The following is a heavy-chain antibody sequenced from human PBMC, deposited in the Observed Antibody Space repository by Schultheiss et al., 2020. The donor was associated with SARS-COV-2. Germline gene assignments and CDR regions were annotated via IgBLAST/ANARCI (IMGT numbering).Heavy chain of an antibody. V-gene: IGHV6-1*01. Sequence: SETLSLTCAISGDSVSSNSAAWNWIRQSPSRGLEWLGRTYYRSKWYSHYAASVRSRITISPDTAKNQVSLQLNSVTPEDTAVYFFVRGPGVLGSWGQGTRVTVSS. CDR2: TYYRSKWYS. D-gene: IGHD3-16*01. J-gene: IGHJ5*02. CDR1: GDSVSSNSAA. CDR3: VRGPGVLGS.